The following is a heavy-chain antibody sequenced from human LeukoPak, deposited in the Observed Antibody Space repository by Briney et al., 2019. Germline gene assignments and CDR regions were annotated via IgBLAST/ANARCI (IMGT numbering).Heavy chain of an antibody. CDR2: IYYSGST. CDR3: ARHNPAAGATYYYYGMDV. Sequence: SETLSLTCAVSGGSISSYYWSWIRQPPGKGLEWIGYIYYSGSTNYNPSLKSRVTISVDTSMNQFSLQLSSVTAADTAVCYCARHNPAAGATYYYYGMDVWGQGTTVTVSS. D-gene: IGHD6-13*01. V-gene: IGHV4-59*08. CDR1: GGSISSYY. J-gene: IGHJ6*02.